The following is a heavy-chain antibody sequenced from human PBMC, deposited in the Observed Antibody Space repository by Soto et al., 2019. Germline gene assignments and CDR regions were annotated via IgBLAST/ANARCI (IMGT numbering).Heavy chain of an antibody. D-gene: IGHD2-15*01. V-gene: IGHV3-48*03. Sequence: GSLRLSCAASGFTFSSYEMNWVRQAPGKGLEWVSYISSSGSTIYYADSVKGRFTISRDNAKNSLYLQMNSLRAEDTAVYYCARYCSGGSCYSGVDYWGQGTLVTVSS. CDR1: GFTFSSYE. CDR3: ARYCSGGSCYSGVDY. CDR2: ISSSGSTI. J-gene: IGHJ4*02.